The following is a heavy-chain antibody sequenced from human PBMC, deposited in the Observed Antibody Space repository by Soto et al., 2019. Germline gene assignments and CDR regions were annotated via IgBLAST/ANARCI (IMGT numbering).Heavy chain of an antibody. CDR2: INHSGST. CDR1: GGSFSGYY. CDR3: ARAGYYGSGSYYTPYYYYGMDV. Sequence: QVQLQQWGAGLLKPSETLSLTCAVYGGSFSGYYWSWIRQPPGKGLEWIGEINHSGSTNYNPSLKSRVPISVATSKNQVSLKLSSVTAADTAVYYCARAGYYGSGSYYTPYYYYGMDVWGQGTTVTVSS. V-gene: IGHV4-34*01. D-gene: IGHD3-10*01. J-gene: IGHJ6*02.